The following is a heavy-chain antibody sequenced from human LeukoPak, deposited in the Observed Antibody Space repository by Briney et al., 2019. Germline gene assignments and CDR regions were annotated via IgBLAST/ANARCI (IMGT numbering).Heavy chain of an antibody. CDR2: ISGSGDST. CDR1: GFTFSSYA. CDR3: AISRSGCLPY. Sequence: GGSLRLSCAASGFTFSSYAMSWVRQAPGKGLEWVSAISGSGDSTYYGDSVKGRFTISRDNSKNTLYLQMNSLRAEDTAVYYCAISRSGCLPYWGQGTLVTVSS. J-gene: IGHJ4*02. D-gene: IGHD6-19*01. V-gene: IGHV3-23*01.